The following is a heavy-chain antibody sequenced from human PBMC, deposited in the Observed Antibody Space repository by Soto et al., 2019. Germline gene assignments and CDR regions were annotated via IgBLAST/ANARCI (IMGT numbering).Heavy chain of an antibody. J-gene: IGHJ6*03. V-gene: IGHV3-30*18. CDR2: ISYDGSNK. Sequence: FRRPSCPASGSTFSTYRMHWVRRAPGTGLEWVAVISYDGSNKYYADSVKGRFTISRDNSKNTLYLQMNSLRAEDTAVYYCAKVYYGSGSYIYYYYMDVWGKGTRVTASS. CDR3: AKVYYGSGSYIYYYYMDV. CDR1: GSTFSTYR. D-gene: IGHD3-10*01.